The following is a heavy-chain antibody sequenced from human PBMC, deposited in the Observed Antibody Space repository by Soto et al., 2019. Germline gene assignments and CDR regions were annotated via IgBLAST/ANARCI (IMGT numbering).Heavy chain of an antibody. Sequence: AAPVEVSWKACSYGFGSSGSRWRRQSPAQGLEWMAWINPSNDNTNDEQSLQGRVTLTTDTSTSTAYMELRSLRSDDAAVYYCARDPCYSGTNLQVGYFDSWGQGTLVTVSS. J-gene: IGHJ4*02. V-gene: IGHV1-18*01. CDR2: INPSNDNT. D-gene: IGHD1-26*01. CDR3: ARDPCYSGTNLQVGYFDS. CDR1: SYGFGSSG.